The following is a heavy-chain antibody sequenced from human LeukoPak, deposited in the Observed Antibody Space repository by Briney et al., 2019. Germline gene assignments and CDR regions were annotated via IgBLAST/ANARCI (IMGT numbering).Heavy chain of an antibody. D-gene: IGHD6-19*01. CDR3: ARRSIAVAGGFDY. J-gene: IGHJ4*02. CDR1: GFTFSSYN. V-gene: IGHV3-48*01. CDR2: IGSSSSTI. Sequence: PGGSLRLSCAASGFTFSSYNMNWVRQAPGKGLEWVSYIGSSSSTIYYADSVKGRFTISRDNAKNSLYLQMNSLRAEDTAVYYCARRSIAVAGGFDYWGQGTLVTVSS.